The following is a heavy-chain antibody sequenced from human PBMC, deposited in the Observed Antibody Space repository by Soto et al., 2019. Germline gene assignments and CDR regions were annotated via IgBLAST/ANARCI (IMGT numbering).Heavy chain of an antibody. Sequence: GGSLRLSCAASGFTFSSYGMHWVRQAPGKGLEWVAVISYDGSNKYYADSVKGRFTISRDNSKNTLYLQMNSLRAEDTAVYYCAKGGSGSYYYYYYMDVWGKGTTVTVSS. CDR2: ISYDGSNK. J-gene: IGHJ6*03. CDR3: AKGGSGSYYYYYYMDV. V-gene: IGHV3-30*18. CDR1: GFTFSSYG. D-gene: IGHD3-10*01.